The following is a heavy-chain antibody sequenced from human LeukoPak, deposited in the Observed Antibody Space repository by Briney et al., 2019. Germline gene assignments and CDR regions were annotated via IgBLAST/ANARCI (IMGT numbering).Heavy chain of an antibody. Sequence: SETLSLTCAVYGGSFSGYYWSWIRQPPGKGLEWIGEINHSGSTNYNPSLKSRVTISVDTSKNQFSLKLSSVTAADTAVYYCARGGLRYFDWRRYYFDYWGLGTLVTVSS. J-gene: IGHJ4*02. V-gene: IGHV4-34*01. D-gene: IGHD3-9*01. CDR2: INHSGST. CDR3: ARGGLRYFDWRRYYFDY. CDR1: GGSFSGYY.